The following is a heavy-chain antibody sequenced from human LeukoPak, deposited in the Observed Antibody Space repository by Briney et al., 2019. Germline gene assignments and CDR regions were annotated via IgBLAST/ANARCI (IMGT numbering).Heavy chain of an antibody. CDR3: AKSRLWEILLSSDAFDI. CDR2: IWFDGSNI. D-gene: IGHD1-26*01. CDR1: GFNFSSYG. J-gene: IGHJ3*02. Sequence: GGSLRLSCAASGFNFSSYGMHWVRQAPGKGLEWVTSIWFDGSNIHYADSVKGRVIISRDNSKSALCLQMNSLRAEDTAVYYCAKSRLWEILLSSDAFDIWGQGTMVTVSS. V-gene: IGHV3-30*02.